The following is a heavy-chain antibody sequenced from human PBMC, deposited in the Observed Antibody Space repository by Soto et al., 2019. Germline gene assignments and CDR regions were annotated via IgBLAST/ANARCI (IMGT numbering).Heavy chain of an antibody. CDR1: GYTFTGYY. D-gene: IGHD3-22*01. J-gene: IGHJ4*02. Sequence: ASVKVSCKASGYTFTGYYMHWVRQAPGQGLEWMGWINPITGGTNYAPKFQGRVTMTRDTSITTAYMELSRLRSDDTAVYYCARNYYDSSDRDYLDYWGQGTPVTVSS. CDR2: INPITGGT. CDR3: ARNYYDSSDRDYLDY. V-gene: IGHV1-2*02.